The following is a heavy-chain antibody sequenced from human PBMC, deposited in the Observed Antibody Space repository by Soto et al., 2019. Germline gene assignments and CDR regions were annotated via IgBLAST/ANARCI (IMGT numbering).Heavy chain of an antibody. CDR2: ISSSSSYI. J-gene: IGHJ2*01. D-gene: IGHD6-19*01. V-gene: IGHV3-21*01. CDR1: GFTFSSYS. Sequence: GGSLRLSCAASGFTFSSYSMNWVRQAPGKGLEWVSSISSSSSYIYYADSVKGRFTISRDNAKNSLYLQMNSLRAEDTAVYYCASGGGGYSSGWRGAYWYFDLWGRGTLVTVSS. CDR3: ASGGGGYSSGWRGAYWYFDL.